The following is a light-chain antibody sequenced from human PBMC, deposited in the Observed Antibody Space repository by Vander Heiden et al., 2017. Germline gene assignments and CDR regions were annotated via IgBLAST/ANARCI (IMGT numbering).Light chain of an antibody. CDR3: QVWDTRTVV. V-gene: IGLV3-9*01. CDR1: NIGSKK. CDR2: RDS. Sequence: SYELTQPLSVSVALGQTARITCGGNNIGSKKVHWYQQRPGQAPVLVIYRDSNRPSGIPERFSGSNSGNTATLTISRAQAGDEADYYCQVWDTRTVVFGGGTKLTVL. J-gene: IGLJ2*01.